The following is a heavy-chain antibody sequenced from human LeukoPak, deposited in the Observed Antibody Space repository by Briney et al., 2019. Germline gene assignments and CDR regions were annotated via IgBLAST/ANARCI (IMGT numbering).Heavy chain of an antibody. Sequence: GASVKVSCKASGCTFTGYYMHWVRQAPGQGLEWMGRINPNSGGTNYAQKFQGRVTMTRDTSISTAYMELSRLRSDDTAVYYCARGLRFLEWLSWGKFDYWGQGTLVTVSS. CDR2: INPNSGGT. CDR1: GCTFTGYY. CDR3: ARGLRFLEWLSWGKFDY. J-gene: IGHJ4*02. V-gene: IGHV1-2*06. D-gene: IGHD3-3*01.